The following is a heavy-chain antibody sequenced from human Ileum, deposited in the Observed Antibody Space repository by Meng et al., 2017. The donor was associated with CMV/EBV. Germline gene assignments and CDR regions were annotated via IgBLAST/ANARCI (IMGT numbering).Heavy chain of an antibody. V-gene: IGHV1-2*02. Sequence: ASVKVSCKASGDSLSGYSVHWVRQAPGQGLEWMGWLNSKSGGTNYAQKFQGRVTMTRDTSTSTAYMELSRLRSDDTAVYYCAREREKRVSSHYDFWSGTSQGYYYYGMDVWGQGTTVTVSS. D-gene: IGHD3-3*01. CDR3: AREREKRVSSHYDFWSGTSQGYYYYGMDV. CDR2: LNSKSGGT. CDR1: GDSLSGYS. J-gene: IGHJ6*02.